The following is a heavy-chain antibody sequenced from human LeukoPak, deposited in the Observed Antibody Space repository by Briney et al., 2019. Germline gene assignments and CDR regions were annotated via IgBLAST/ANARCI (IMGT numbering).Heavy chain of an antibody. CDR3: ARGPGYCSSTSCSGGIVY. CDR1: GFTFSSYA. V-gene: IGHV3-30-3*01. CDR2: ISYDGSNK. Sequence: GGSLRLSCAASGFTFSSYAINWVRQAPGKGLEWVAVISYDGSNKYYADSVKGRFTISRDNSKNTLYLQMNSLRAEDTAVYYCARGPGYCSSTSCSGGIVYWGQGTLVTVSS. J-gene: IGHJ4*02. D-gene: IGHD2-2*01.